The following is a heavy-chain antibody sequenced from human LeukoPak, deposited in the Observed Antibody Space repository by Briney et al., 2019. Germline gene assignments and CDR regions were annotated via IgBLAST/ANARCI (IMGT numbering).Heavy chain of an antibody. V-gene: IGHV1-46*01. J-gene: IGHJ5*02. CDR1: GYTFTSYY. Sequence: ASVKVSCKASGYTFTSYYMHWVRQAPGQGLEWMGIINPSGGSTSYAQKFQGRVTMTRDMSTSTVYMELSNLRSEDTAVYYCATSITMVRGVIISGDWFDPWGQGTLVTVSS. D-gene: IGHD3-10*01. CDR3: ATSITMVRGVIISGDWFDP. CDR2: INPSGGST.